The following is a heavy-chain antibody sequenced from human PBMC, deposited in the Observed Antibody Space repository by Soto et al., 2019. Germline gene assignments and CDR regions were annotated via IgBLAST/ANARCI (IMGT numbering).Heavy chain of an antibody. CDR1: GFSFGTYT. V-gene: IGHV3-23*01. Sequence: GGSLRLSCAVSGFSFGTYTVNWVRQAPGMGLEWVSGLSDSVGTTHYAYSVKGRFTISRDKSKNTLYLQMNNLRAEDTAVYYCAKDKLGTTWFDPWGQGTLVTVSS. CDR3: AKDKLGTTWFDP. D-gene: IGHD1-7*01. J-gene: IGHJ5*02. CDR2: LSDSVGTT.